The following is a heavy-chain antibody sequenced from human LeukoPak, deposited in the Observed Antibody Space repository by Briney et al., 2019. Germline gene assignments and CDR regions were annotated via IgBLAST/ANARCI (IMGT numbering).Heavy chain of an antibody. V-gene: IGHV4-39*07. D-gene: IGHD3-10*01. CDR2: IYYSGST. CDR1: GGSISSSSYY. J-gene: IGHJ5*02. Sequence: PSETPSLTCTVSGGSISSSSYYWGWIRQPPGKGLEWIGSIYYSGSTYYNPSLKSRVTISVDTSKNQFSLKLSSVTAADTAVYYCARGRGEGRGISMVRGVRAPSYNWFDPWGHGTLVTVSS. CDR3: ARGRGEGRGISMVRGVRAPSYNWFDP.